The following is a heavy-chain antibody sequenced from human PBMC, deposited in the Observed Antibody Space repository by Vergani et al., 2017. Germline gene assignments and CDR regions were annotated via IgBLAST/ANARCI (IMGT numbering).Heavy chain of an antibody. CDR2: ISWNSGSI. V-gene: IGHV3-9*01. J-gene: IGHJ6*02. CDR1: GFTFDDYA. D-gene: IGHD4-17*01. CDR3: AKGLGTDYGDYYYYGMDV. Sequence: EVQLVESGGGLVQPGRSLRLSCAASGFTFDDYAMHWVRQAPGKGLEWVSGISWNSGSIGYADSVKGRFTISRDNAKNSRYLQMNSLRAEDTALYYCAKGLGTDYGDYYYYGMDVWGQGTTVTVSS.